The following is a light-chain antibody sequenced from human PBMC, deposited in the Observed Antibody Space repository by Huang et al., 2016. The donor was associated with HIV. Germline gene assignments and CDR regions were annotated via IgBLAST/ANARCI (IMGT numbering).Light chain of an antibody. J-gene: IGKJ4*01. V-gene: IGKV3-15*01. CDR1: RSVSTN. CDR3: HQYNNWLLS. CDR2: GSS. Sequence: EIVMTQSPATLSVYPGERVNLSCRANRSVSTNLAWYQQRPGQAPRLLIYGSSTRAPGIPARFSGSGSGTDFSLTISILQSEDFALYYCHQYNNWLLSFGGGTRVDI.